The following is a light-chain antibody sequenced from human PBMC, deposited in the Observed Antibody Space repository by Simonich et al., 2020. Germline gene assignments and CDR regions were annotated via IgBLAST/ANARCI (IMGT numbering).Light chain of an antibody. V-gene: IGKV1-33*01. CDR3: QQYDNLPFT. Sequence: DIQMTQSPTSLSASVGDRVTRTCQASQDISNYLNWYQQKPGKAPKLLINDASNLETGVPSRFSGSGSGTDFTFTISSLQPEDIATYYCQQYDNLPFTFGPGTKVDIK. J-gene: IGKJ3*01. CDR1: QDISNY. CDR2: DAS.